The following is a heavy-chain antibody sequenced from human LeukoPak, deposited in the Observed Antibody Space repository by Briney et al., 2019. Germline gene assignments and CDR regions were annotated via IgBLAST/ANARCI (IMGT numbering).Heavy chain of an antibody. Sequence: AGSLRLSCAASGFTFDDYGMSRVRQAPGKGLEWVSGINWNGGSTGYADSVKGRFTISRDNAKNSLYLQMNSLRAEDTALYYCARDATYYYDSSGYYPIDYWGQGTLVTVSS. CDR1: GFTFDDYG. D-gene: IGHD3-22*01. CDR2: INWNGGST. V-gene: IGHV3-20*04. J-gene: IGHJ4*02. CDR3: ARDATYYYDSSGYYPIDY.